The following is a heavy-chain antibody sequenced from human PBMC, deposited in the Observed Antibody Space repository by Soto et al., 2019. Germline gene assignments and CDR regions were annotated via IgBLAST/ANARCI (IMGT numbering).Heavy chain of an antibody. V-gene: IGHV1-8*01. CDR3: ARDYPIRMSYGMDV. CDR2: MNPNSGNT. Sequence: QVQLVQSGAEVKKPGASVKVSCKASGYTFTSYDINWVRQATGQGLEWMGWMNPNSGNTGYAQKFEGRVTMTRNTSISTAYMELSSLRSEDTAVYYCARDYPIRMSYGMDVWGQGTTVTVSS. D-gene: IGHD2-8*01. J-gene: IGHJ6*02. CDR1: GYTFTSYD.